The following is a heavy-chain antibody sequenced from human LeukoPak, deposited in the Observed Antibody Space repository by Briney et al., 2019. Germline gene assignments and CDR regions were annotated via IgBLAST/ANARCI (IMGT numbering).Heavy chain of an antibody. J-gene: IGHJ4*02. CDR1: GFTFSSYA. CDR2: ISYDGSNK. V-gene: IGHV3-30*04. CDR3: ARGSGPAAHFDY. D-gene: IGHD2-2*01. Sequence: GGSLRLSCAASGFTFSSYAMHCVRQAPGKGMEWVAVISYDGSNKYYADSVKGRFTISRDNSKNTLYLQMNSLRAEDTAVYYCARGSGPAAHFDYWGQGTLVTVSS.